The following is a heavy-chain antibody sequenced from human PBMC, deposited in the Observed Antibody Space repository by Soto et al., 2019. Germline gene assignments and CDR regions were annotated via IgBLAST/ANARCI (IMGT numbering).Heavy chain of an antibody. CDR1: GGSINDGSYH. D-gene: IGHD4-17*01. V-gene: IGHV4-31*03. Sequence: SETLSLTCTVSGGSINDGSYHWSWLRQHPGKGLEFIGYIFYTGSKCHNPSLETRVTMSADTSNNEVSLRLHSLTAADTAVYYCARLDYGVSAFDLWGRGTLVTVSS. J-gene: IGHJ4*02. CDR2: IFYTGSK. CDR3: ARLDYGVSAFDL.